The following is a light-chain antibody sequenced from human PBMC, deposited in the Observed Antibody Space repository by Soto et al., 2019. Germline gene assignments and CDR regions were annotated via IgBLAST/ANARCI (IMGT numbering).Light chain of an antibody. CDR1: SSDVGRYNL. V-gene: IGLV2-23*02. J-gene: IGLJ2*01. Sequence: QSALTQPASVSGSPGQSITISCTGTSSDVGRYNLVSWYQQHPGKAPKLIIYEVSKWPSGVSNRFSGSKSGNTAALTISGLQAEDEADYYCQSYDSSLTNAVFGGGTKVTVL. CDR3: QSYDSSLTNAV. CDR2: EVS.